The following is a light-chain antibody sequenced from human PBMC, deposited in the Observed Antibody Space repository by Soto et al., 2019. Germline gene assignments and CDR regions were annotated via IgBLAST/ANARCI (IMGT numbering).Light chain of an antibody. CDR2: DVS. V-gene: IGLV2-14*01. CDR3: SSYTCSSTLVV. Sequence: QPVLTLPASVSWSPGLSLTLSCTGTSSDVGFYNYVSWYQQHPGTAPKLMIYDVSNRPSGVPNRFSGSKSGNTASLTISPLQAEDEAHYYCSSYTCSSTLVVFGPGTMVTGL. J-gene: IGLJ1*01. CDR1: SSDVGFYNY.